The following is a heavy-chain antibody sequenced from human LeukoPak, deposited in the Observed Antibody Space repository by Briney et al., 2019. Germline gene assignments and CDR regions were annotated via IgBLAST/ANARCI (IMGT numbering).Heavy chain of an antibody. CDR3: ARALAMAGTGGFDP. V-gene: IGHV3-74*01. Sequence: GGSLRLSCVASGFTFTSYWMHWVRQVPGKGLVWVSRINSDATSLSYADSVKGRFTISRDNAKNTLYLQMNRLRVEDTALYYCARALAMAGTGGFDPWGQGTLVTVSS. CDR2: INSDATSL. D-gene: IGHD5-24*01. CDR1: GFTFTSYW. J-gene: IGHJ5*02.